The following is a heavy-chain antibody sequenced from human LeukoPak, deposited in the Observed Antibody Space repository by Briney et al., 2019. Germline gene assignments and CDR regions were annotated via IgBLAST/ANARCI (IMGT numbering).Heavy chain of an antibody. V-gene: IGHV5-51*03. CDR3: ARSKGWRGNWFDP. J-gene: IGHJ5*02. CDR1: GYSFTSYW. Sequence: GASVNISCKGSGYSFTSYWIGWVRQMPGKGLEWMGIIYPGDSDTRYSPSFQGQVTISADKSISTAYLQWSSLKASDTAMYYCARSKGWRGNWFDPWGQGTLVTVSS. D-gene: IGHD3-10*01. CDR2: IYPGDSDT.